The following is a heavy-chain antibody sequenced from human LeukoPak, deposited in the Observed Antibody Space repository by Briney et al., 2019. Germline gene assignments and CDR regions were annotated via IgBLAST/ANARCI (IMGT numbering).Heavy chain of an antibody. CDR3: ARVRSGYSHENYFDY. CDR1: GFTFSNYE. J-gene: IGHJ4*02. Sequence: PGGSLRLSCAASGFTFSNYEMNWVRQAPGKGLEWVSYISRSGSTIYYADSVKGRFTISRDNAKDSLYLQMNSLRAEDTAVYYCARVRSGYSHENYFDYSGQGTLVTVST. V-gene: IGHV3-48*03. CDR2: ISRSGSTI. D-gene: IGHD5-18*01.